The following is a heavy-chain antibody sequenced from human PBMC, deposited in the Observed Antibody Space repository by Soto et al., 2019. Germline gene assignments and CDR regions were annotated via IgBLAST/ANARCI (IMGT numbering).Heavy chain of an antibody. CDR1: VGSFRGHY. CDR2: INHRGST. V-gene: IGHV4-34*01. D-gene: IGHD6-13*01. Sequence: SETLSLTCAVYVGSFRGHYWTWIRQPPGKGLEWIGEINHRGSTNYNPSLKSRVTISVDTSKNQFSLKLNSVTAADTAVYYCARGSEAAAGTWFFDSWGEGPLVTVSS. J-gene: IGHJ4*02. CDR3: ARGSEAAAGTWFFDS.